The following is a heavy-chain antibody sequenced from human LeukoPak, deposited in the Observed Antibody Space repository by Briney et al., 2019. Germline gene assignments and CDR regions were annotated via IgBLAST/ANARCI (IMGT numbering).Heavy chain of an antibody. CDR3: ARGGAQWLAYYGSSGYTGGGMDV. CDR1: GFTFSTYW. Sequence: GGSLRLSCVASGFTFSTYWMNCVRQAPGKGLEWVANVKQDGSEKYYVDSVKGRFTISRDNAKNSLYLQVNSLRAEDTAVYYCARGGAQWLAYYGSSGYTGGGMDVWGQGTTVTVSS. D-gene: IGHD3-22*01. J-gene: IGHJ6*02. V-gene: IGHV3-7*01. CDR2: VKQDGSEK.